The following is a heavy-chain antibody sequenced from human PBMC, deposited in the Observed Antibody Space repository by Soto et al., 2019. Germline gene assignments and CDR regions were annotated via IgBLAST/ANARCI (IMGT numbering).Heavy chain of an antibody. CDR1: GGSISSGGYS. CDR2: IYHSGST. CDR3: ARLGGTSAYSLDYYVMDV. Sequence: SETLSLTCAVSGGSISSGGYSWSWIRQPPGKGLEWIGYIYHSGSTNYNPSLESRVTISVDTSKNQFSLKLSSVTAADTAVCYCARLGGTSAYSLDYYVMDVWGQGTTVTVSS. J-gene: IGHJ6*02. V-gene: IGHV4-30-2*02. D-gene: IGHD3-22*01.